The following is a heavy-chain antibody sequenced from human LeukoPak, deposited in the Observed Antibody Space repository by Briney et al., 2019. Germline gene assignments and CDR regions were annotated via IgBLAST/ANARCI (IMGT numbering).Heavy chain of an antibody. J-gene: IGHJ6*03. CDR2: IYTSGST. V-gene: IGHV4-61*02. CDR3: ARIEGSYDSSGPYYYYYYMDV. CDR1: GGSISSGSYY. Sequence: SETLSLTCTVSGGSISSGSYYWSWIRQPAGKGLEWIGRIYTSGSTNYNPSLKSRVTISVDTSKNQFSLKLSSVTAADTAVYYCARIEGSYDSSGPYYYYYYMDVWGKGTTVTISS. D-gene: IGHD3-22*01.